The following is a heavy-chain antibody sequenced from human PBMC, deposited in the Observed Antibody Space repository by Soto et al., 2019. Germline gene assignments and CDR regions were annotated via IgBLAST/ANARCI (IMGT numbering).Heavy chain of an antibody. CDR2: IYRSGSA. D-gene: IGHD3-10*01. J-gene: IGHJ6*02. CDR3: AVSGRGGLDV. Sequence: QLQLQESGSGLVKPSQKLSLTCTVSGGSINSGGYSWSWIRQPPGKGLEWIGYIYRSGSAYYSPSLQNRVTISVATYKNHFSLSLTSVTAADPAVYYCAVSGRGGLDVWGQGTTGTVSS. V-gene: IGHV4-30-2*01. CDR1: GGSINSGGYS.